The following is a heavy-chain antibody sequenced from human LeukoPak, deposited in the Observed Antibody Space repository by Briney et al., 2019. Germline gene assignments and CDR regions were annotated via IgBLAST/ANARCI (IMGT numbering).Heavy chain of an antibody. D-gene: IGHD4-17*01. CDR3: ARVKGLYGDYGEIDY. CDR2: INPKSDYT. V-gene: IGHV1-2*02. Sequence: ASVKVSCKASGYTFTDYYMHWVRQAPGQGLEWMGWINPKSDYTNYAQKSQGRVTMTRDTSISTAYMELSRLRSDDTAVYYCARVKGLYGDYGEIDYWGQGTLVTVPS. CDR1: GYTFTDYY. J-gene: IGHJ4*02.